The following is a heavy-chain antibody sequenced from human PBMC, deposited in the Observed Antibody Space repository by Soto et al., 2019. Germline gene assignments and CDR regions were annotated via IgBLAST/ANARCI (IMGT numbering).Heavy chain of an antibody. V-gene: IGHV3-23*01. Sequence: EVQLLESGGGLIQPGGSLRLSCAASGFTLSSYTMSWVRQAPGKGLEWVSAISRDGYDIYYAESVKGRFTISRDNSKHMLFLQMNSLRTEDTAVYYCAHPRGYGVFDAYDIWGQGAMVTASS. D-gene: IGHD4-17*01. CDR2: ISRDGYDI. CDR1: GFTLSSYT. J-gene: IGHJ3*02. CDR3: AHPRGYGVFDAYDI.